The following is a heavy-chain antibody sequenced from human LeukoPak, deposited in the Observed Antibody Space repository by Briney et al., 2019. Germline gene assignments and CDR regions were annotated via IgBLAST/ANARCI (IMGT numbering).Heavy chain of an antibody. D-gene: IGHD1-1*01. Sequence: TSETLSLTCTVSGGPISGSYWSWVRQPAGKGLEWIGRIFLRGSTNYNPSLKSRVTMSVDTSKSQFSLKLSSVTAADTAVYYCARAVWNYLDLWGQGILVTVSS. CDR3: ARAVWNYLDL. CDR1: GGPISGSY. J-gene: IGHJ4*02. CDR2: IFLRGST. V-gene: IGHV4-4*07.